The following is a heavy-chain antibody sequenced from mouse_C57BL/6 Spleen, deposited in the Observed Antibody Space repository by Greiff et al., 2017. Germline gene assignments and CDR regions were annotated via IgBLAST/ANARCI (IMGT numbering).Heavy chain of an antibody. CDR2: IYPRSGNT. J-gene: IGHJ2*01. D-gene: IGHD1-1*01. Sequence: VKLQESGAELARPGASVKLSCKASGYTFTSYGISWVKQRTGQGLEWIGEIYPRSGNTYYNEKFKGKATLTADKSSSTAYMELRSLTSEDSAVYFCARGVWITTVVATNFDYWGQGTTLTVSS. CDR1: GYTFTSYG. CDR3: ARGVWITTVVATNFDY. V-gene: IGHV1-81*01.